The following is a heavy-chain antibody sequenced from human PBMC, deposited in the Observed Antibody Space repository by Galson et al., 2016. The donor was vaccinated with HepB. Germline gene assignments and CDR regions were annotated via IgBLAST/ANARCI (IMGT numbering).Heavy chain of an antibody. D-gene: IGHD3-10*01. CDR3: ARAQGSGNDGGFDY. J-gene: IGHJ4*02. V-gene: IGHV3-20*04. CDR1: GFTFDDHA. CDR2: INWSGAST. Sequence: SLRLSCAVSGFTFDDHAMAWVRQGPGKGLEWVSGINWSGASTGYADSVKGRLTISRDNAKNSLYLQMNNLRAEDTALYYCARAQGSGNDGGFDYWGKGTVVIVSS.